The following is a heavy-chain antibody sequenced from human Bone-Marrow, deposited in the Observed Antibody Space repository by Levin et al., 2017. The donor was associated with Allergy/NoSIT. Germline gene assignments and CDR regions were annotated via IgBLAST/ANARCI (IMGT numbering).Heavy chain of an antibody. J-gene: IGHJ4*02. CDR1: GYSFTTYW. D-gene: IGHD5-18*01. V-gene: IGHV5-51*01. Sequence: RGESLKISCKGSGYSFTTYWIAWVRQMPGKGLEWMGIIYPGDSDTRYSPSFQGQVTISADKSSNIAYLHWSSLKASDTAIYYYARHFRLLSSPDHWGQGTLLTVSS. CDR2: IYPGDSDT. CDR3: ARHFRLLSSPDH.